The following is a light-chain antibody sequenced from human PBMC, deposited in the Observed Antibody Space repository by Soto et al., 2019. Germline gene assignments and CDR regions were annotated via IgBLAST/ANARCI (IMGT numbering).Light chain of an antibody. Sequence: EIVLTQFPGTMSLSPGERATLSCRASQSVSSSYLAWYQQKPGQAPRLLIYGTSTRATGIPDRFSGSGSGTDFTLTISSLEPEDFAVYYCHQYDKSPWTFGRGTKVEIK. CDR3: HQYDKSPWT. CDR1: QSVSSSY. CDR2: GTS. V-gene: IGKV3-20*01. J-gene: IGKJ1*01.